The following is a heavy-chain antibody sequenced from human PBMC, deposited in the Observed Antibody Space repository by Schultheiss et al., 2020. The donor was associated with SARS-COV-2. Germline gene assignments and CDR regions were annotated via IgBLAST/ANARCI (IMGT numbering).Heavy chain of an antibody. Sequence: ASVKVSCKASGYTFTSYGITWVRQAPGQGLEWMGWISAYNGNTNYAQKLQGRVTMTTDTSTSTAYMELRSLRSDDTAVYYCARERVGATRDAFDIWGQGTMVTVSS. D-gene: IGHD1-26*01. CDR3: ARERVGATRDAFDI. CDR1: GYTFTSYG. V-gene: IGHV1-18*01. J-gene: IGHJ3*02. CDR2: ISAYNGNT.